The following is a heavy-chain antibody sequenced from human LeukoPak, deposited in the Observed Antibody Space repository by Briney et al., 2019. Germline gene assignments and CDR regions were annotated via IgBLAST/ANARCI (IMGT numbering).Heavy chain of an antibody. CDR1: GGSISSSNW. V-gene: IGHV4-4*02. D-gene: IGHD4-17*01. CDR2: IYHSGST. J-gene: IGHJ5*02. Sequence: PSGTLSLTCAVSGGSISSSNWWSWVRQPPGKGLEWIGEIYHSGSTNYNPSLKSRVTISVDRSKDQFSLKLSSVTAADTAVYYCARGGGPVLDYGETFDPWGQGTLVTVSS. CDR3: ARGGGPVLDYGETFDP.